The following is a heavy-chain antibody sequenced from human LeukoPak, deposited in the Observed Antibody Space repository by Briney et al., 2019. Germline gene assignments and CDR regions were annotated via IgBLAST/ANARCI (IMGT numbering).Heavy chain of an antibody. CDR1: GFTFSSYG. Sequence: PGGSLRLSCAASGFTFSSYGMHWVRQAPGKGLEWVAFIRYDGSNKYYADSVKGRFTISRDNSKNTLYLQMNSLRAEDTAVYYCAKVYTFGSGYYLDAFDIWGQGTMVIVSS. CDR3: AKVYTFGSGYYLDAFDI. D-gene: IGHD3-3*01. J-gene: IGHJ3*02. CDR2: IRYDGSNK. V-gene: IGHV3-30*02.